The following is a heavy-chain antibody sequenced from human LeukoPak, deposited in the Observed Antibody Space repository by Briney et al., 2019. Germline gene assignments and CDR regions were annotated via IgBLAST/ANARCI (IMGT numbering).Heavy chain of an antibody. Sequence: SETLSLTCTVSGGSISSYYWSWIRQPPGKGLEWIGEINHSGSTNYNPSLKSRVTISVDTSKNQFSLKLSSVTAADTAVYYCARVRGGYSYGPWGQGTLVTVSS. CDR3: ARVRGGYSYGP. CDR1: GGSISSYY. D-gene: IGHD5-18*01. V-gene: IGHV4-34*01. J-gene: IGHJ5*02. CDR2: INHSGST.